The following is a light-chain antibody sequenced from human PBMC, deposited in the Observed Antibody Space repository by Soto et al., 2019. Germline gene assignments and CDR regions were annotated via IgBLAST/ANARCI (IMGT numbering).Light chain of an antibody. V-gene: IGKV3-20*01. CDR2: AAS. CDR3: QQYGSSPWT. CDR1: QSVSTY. J-gene: IGKJ1*01. Sequence: ESVLAQSPATLSLSPGERATLSYSASQSVSTYLAWYQQKPGQAPRLLIYAASRRATGIPDRFSGSGSGTDFTLTISRLEPEDFAVYYCQQYGSSPWTFGQGTKVDIK.